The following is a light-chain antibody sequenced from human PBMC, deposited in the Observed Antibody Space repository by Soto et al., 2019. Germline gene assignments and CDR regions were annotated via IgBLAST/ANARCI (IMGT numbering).Light chain of an antibody. Sequence: PGGRVTRSCRASQSVSSSYLTWYQQKPGQAPRLLIYDASNRATGIPARFSGSGSGTDFTLTINSLEPEDFAVYYCQQRSNWPSITFGQGTRLEI. CDR1: QSVSSSY. CDR2: DAS. V-gene: IGKV3-11*01. J-gene: IGKJ5*01. CDR3: QQRSNWPSIT.